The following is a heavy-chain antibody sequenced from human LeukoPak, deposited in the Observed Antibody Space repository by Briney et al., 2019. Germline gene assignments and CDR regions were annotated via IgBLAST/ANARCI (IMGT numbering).Heavy chain of an antibody. CDR2: IYYSGST. CDR1: GGSISSSSYY. V-gene: IGHV4-39*07. CDR3: ARVGYDILTGYSYYFDY. D-gene: IGHD3-9*01. J-gene: IGHJ4*02. Sequence: SETLSLPCTVSGGSISSSSYYWGWIRQPPGKGLEWIGSIYYSGSTYYNPSLKSRVTISVDTSKNQFSLKLSSVTAADTAVYYCARVGYDILTGYSYYFDYWGQGTLVTVSS.